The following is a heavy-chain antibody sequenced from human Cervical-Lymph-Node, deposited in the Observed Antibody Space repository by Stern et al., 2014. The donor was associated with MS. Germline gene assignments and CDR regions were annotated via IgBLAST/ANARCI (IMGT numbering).Heavy chain of an antibody. V-gene: IGHV4-4*02. CDR1: GDSISNDNW. Sequence: QLQLQESGPGLVRPSGTLSLTCAVSGDSISNDNWRCWVRQPPGKGLEWIGRVYHTGSANYVPSLKSRVTISVDKSKNQFSLRLTSMTAADTAVYYCARDQGFQLMNSWGQGTLVIVSS. CDR3: ARDQGFQLMNS. CDR2: VYHTGSA. D-gene: IGHD2-2*01. J-gene: IGHJ4*02.